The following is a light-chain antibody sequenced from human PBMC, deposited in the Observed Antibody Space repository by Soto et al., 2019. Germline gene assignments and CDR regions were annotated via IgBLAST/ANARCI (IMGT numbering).Light chain of an antibody. J-gene: IGKJ1*01. Sequence: EIEMTQSPATLSVSPGERATLSCRASQSVSSDLAWYQQKPGQTPSLLIYAASTRATGIPARFSGSGSGTEFTLTISSLQFDDFAIYYCQQYRNWPRTFGQGTKVEI. CDR3: QQYRNWPRT. V-gene: IGKV3-15*01. CDR1: QSVSSD. CDR2: AAS.